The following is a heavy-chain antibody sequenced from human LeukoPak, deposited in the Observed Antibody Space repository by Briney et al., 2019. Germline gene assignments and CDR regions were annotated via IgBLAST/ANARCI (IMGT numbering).Heavy chain of an antibody. J-gene: IGHJ4*02. Sequence: SETLSPTCIVSGGSISSSSYYWGWVRQPPGKGLEWIGSMYFSGSTYYNAALKIRLTISVDTSKNQFSLKLSSVTAADTAVYYCVRVVVAATVHYSDYWGQGTLVTVSS. CDR3: VRVVVAATVHYSDY. CDR1: GGSISSSSYY. CDR2: MYFSGST. V-gene: IGHV4-39*07. D-gene: IGHD2-15*01.